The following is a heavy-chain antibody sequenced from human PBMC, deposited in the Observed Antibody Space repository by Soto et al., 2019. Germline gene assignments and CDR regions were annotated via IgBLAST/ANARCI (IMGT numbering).Heavy chain of an antibody. CDR3: AHRLAMRDAFDV. J-gene: IGHJ3*01. Sequence: QITLKESGPTLVKPTQTLTLTCTFSGFSLTTSGRGVGWIRQPPGKALEWLALFFWGDDKRYSPSLKTRLTISKDASKNQVGVTMTNMGPADTATYYCAHRLAMRDAFDVWGQGTVVTVSS. V-gene: IGHV2-5*02. CDR1: GFSLTTSGRG. CDR2: FFWGDDK.